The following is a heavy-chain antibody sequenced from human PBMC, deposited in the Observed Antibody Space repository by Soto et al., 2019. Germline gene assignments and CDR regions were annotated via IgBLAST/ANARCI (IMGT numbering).Heavy chain of an antibody. Sequence: GGSLRLSCAASGFTFDDYAMHWVRQAPGKGLEWVSGISWNSGSIGYADSVKGRFTISRDNAKNSLYLQMNSLRAEDTALYYCAKDLSHMVRGVIVYWGQGTLVTVSS. J-gene: IGHJ4*02. V-gene: IGHV3-9*01. D-gene: IGHD3-10*01. CDR3: AKDLSHMVRGVIVY. CDR2: ISWNSGSI. CDR1: GFTFDDYA.